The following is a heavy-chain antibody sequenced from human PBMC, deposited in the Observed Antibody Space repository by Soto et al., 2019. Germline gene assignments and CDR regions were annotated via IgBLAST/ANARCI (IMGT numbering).Heavy chain of an antibody. D-gene: IGHD3-10*01. CDR3: ARDVSPGSSSLYLDAFDI. V-gene: IGHV3-7*05. CDR1: GFTFGSYW. Sequence: SGGTLVQPGGSLRLSCEGSGFTFGSYWMTWVRQAPGKGLEWVANIKRDGSNKYSLDSVRGRFTIYRDNAKNSLYLQMSSLRAEDAALYYCARDVSPGSSSLYLDAFDIWGQGTMVTVSS. J-gene: IGHJ3*02. CDR2: IKRDGSNK.